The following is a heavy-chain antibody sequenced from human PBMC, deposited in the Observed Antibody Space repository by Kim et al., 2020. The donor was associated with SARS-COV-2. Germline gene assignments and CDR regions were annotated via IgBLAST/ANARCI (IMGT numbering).Heavy chain of an antibody. Sequence: ASVKVSCKASGYTFTSYYMHWVRQAPGQGLEWMGIINPNGGSTNYAQKFQGRVTMTRDTSTTTVYMELSSLRSEDTAVYYCARVGGSWTADYYYGMDLWGQGTTVTVSS. J-gene: IGHJ6*02. D-gene: IGHD2-15*01. V-gene: IGHV1-46*01. CDR1: GYTFTSYY. CDR3: ARVGGSWTADYYYGMDL. CDR2: INPNGGST.